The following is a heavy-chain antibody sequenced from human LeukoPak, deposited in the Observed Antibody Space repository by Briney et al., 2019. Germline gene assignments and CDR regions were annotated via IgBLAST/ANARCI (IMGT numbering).Heavy chain of an antibody. V-gene: IGHV3-7*01. J-gene: IGHJ1*01. D-gene: IGHD2-2*02. CDR1: GFTFSSYW. Sequence: GGSLRLSCAASGFTFSSYWMSWVRQAPGKGLEWVANIKQDASEKYYVDSVKGRFTISRDNAKNSLYLQMNSLRAEDTAVYYCAREVYCSSTSCYTGYFQHWGQGTLVTVSS. CDR3: AREVYCSSTSCYTGYFQH. CDR2: IKQDASEK.